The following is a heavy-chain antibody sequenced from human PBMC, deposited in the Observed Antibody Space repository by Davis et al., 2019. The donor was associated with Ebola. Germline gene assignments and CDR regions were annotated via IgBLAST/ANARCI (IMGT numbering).Heavy chain of an antibody. CDR3: ARIGDYYDSSGYHSLYYYYYGMDV. CDR1: GFTFDDYA. CDR2: ISWNSGSI. V-gene: IGHV3-9*01. Sequence: GGSLRLSCAASGFTFDDYAMHWVRQAPGKGLEWVSGISWNSGSIGYADSVKGRFTISRDNAKNSLYLQMNSLRAEDTAVYYCARIGDYYDSSGYHSLYYYYYGMDVWGQGTTVTVSS. J-gene: IGHJ6*02. D-gene: IGHD3-22*01.